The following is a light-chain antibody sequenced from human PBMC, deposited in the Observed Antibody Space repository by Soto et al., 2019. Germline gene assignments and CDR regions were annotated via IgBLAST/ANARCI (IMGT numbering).Light chain of an antibody. V-gene: IGKV1-33*01. CDR1: QGISNY. CDR2: EAS. Sequence: DIQMTQSPSSLSASVGDRVTITCQASQGISNYLNWYQQKPGKAPKLLIYEASNLETGVPTRFSGSVSGTDFTLTISSLQPEAIARYYCNQYDNLPTFGGGTKVEIK. J-gene: IGKJ4*01. CDR3: NQYDNLPT.